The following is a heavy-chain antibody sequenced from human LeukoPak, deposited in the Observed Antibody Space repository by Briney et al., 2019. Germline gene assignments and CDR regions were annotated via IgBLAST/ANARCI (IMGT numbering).Heavy chain of an antibody. Sequence: SGFTVSSNYMSWVRQAPGKGLEWVSVIYSGGSTYYSDSVKGRFTISRDNSKNTLYLQMNSLRAEDTAMYYCARWAGDYSHPYDYWGQGTLVTVSS. D-gene: IGHD3-22*01. J-gene: IGHJ4*02. CDR1: GFTVSSNY. V-gene: IGHV3-66*01. CDR2: IYSGGST. CDR3: ARWAGDYSHPYDY.